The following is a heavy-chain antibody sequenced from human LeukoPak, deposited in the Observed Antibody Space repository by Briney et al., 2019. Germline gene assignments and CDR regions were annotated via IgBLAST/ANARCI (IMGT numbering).Heavy chain of an antibody. D-gene: IGHD2-15*01. V-gene: IGHV4-30-4*01. J-gene: IGHJ3*02. Sequence: SETLSLTCTVSGASIRSGDYYWSWIRQPPGKGLEWIGYIYDSGSTYYNPSLKSRITISVDTSENRFSLRLSSVTATDTAVYYCARDCSGGSCYGAFDIWGQGTMVTVSS. CDR1: GASIRSGDYY. CDR2: IYDSGST. CDR3: ARDCSGGSCYGAFDI.